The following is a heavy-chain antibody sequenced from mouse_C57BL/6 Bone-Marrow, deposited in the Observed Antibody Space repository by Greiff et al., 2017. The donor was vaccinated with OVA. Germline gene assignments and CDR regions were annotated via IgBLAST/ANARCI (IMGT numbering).Heavy chain of an antibody. Sequence: VQLQQSGTVLARPGASVKMSCKTSGYTFTSYWMHWVKQRPGQGLEWIGAIYPGNSDTSYNQKFKGKAKLTAVTSASTAYMELSSLTHEDSAVYYCTRRYYGSSYAYFDYWGQGTTLTVSS. D-gene: IGHD1-1*01. CDR3: TRRYYGSSYAYFDY. V-gene: IGHV1-5*01. J-gene: IGHJ2*01. CDR2: IYPGNSDT. CDR1: GYTFTSYW.